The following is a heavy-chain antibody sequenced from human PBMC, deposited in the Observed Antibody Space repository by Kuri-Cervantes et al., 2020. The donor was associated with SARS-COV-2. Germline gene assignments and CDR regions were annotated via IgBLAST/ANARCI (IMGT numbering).Heavy chain of an antibody. Sequence: ASVKVSCKASGYTFTGYYMHWVRQAPGQGLEWMGWIDPSSGGTNSAQNFQVRVTMTRDTSISTAYMELRRLRSDDTAVYYCARDEGKGGHCLAHWGQGTLVTVSS. CDR1: GYTFTGYY. J-gene: IGHJ4*02. CDR2: IDPSSGGT. CDR3: ARDEGKGGHCLAH. D-gene: IGHD2-21*01. V-gene: IGHV1-2*02.